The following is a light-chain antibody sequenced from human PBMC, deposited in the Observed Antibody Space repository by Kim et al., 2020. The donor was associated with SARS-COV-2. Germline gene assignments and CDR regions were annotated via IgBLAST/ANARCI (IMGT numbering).Light chain of an antibody. CDR2: AAS. J-gene: IGKJ4*01. Sequence: DIQMTQSPSSLSASVGDRVTITYRASQSISSYLNWYQQKPGQAPKLLIYAASRLQSGVPSRFSGSGSGTDFTLTISSLQPEDFATYYCRQSYSTPPLTFGGGTKVDIK. V-gene: IGKV1-39*01. CDR1: QSISSY. CDR3: RQSYSTPPLT.